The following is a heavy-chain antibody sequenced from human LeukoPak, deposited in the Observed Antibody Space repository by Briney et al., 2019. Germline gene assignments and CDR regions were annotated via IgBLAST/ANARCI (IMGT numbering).Heavy chain of an antibody. CDR2: IRGSGGST. CDR3: ARTGSYGDHHFDY. CDR1: GFTFSSYA. V-gene: IGHV3-23*01. J-gene: IGHJ4*02. Sequence: GGSLRLSCAASGFTFSSYAMSWVRQAPGKGLEWVSDIRGSGGSTYYADSVKGRFTISRDNSKNTLYLQMNSLRAEDTAVYYCARTGSYGDHHFDYWGQGTLVTVSS. D-gene: IGHD4-17*01.